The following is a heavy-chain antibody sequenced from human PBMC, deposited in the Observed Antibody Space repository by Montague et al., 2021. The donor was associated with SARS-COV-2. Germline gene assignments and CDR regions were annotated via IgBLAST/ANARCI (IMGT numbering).Heavy chain of an antibody. CDR3: ARRGRKLLPVATTIGGFDI. CDR2: IYDSGST. D-gene: IGHD1-26*01. Sequence: SETLSPTCTVSGGSISSSNYYWDWIRQPPGKGLEWIGSIYDSGSTYYXPSLKSRVTISVDTSKNHFSLKLSSVTAADTAVYYCARRGRKLLPVATTIGGFDIWGQGTMVTVSS. J-gene: IGHJ3*02. CDR1: GGSISSSNYY. V-gene: IGHV4-39*02.